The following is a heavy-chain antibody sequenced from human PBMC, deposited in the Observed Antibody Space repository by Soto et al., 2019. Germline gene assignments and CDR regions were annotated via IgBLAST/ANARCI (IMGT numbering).Heavy chain of an antibody. V-gene: IGHV4-39*01. CDR1: GGSISSSSYY. CDR3: ARPQTSDYYESSGYYYVGAYFDY. J-gene: IGHJ4*02. CDR2: IYYSGST. D-gene: IGHD3-22*01. Sequence: QLQLQESGPGLVKPSETLSLTCTVSGGSISSSSYYWGWIRQPPGKGLEWIGSIYYSGSTYYNPSLKSRVTISVDTSKNQFSLKLSSVTAADTAVYYCARPQTSDYYESSGYYYVGAYFDYWGQGTLVTVSS.